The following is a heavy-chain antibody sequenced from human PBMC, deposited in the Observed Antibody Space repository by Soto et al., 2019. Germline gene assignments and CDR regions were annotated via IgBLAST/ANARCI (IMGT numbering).Heavy chain of an antibody. J-gene: IGHJ6*02. CDR2: ISWNSGSI. Sequence: GGSLRLSCAASGFTFDDYAMHWVRQAPGKGLEWVSGISWNSGSIGYADSVKGRFTISRDNAKNSLYLQMNSLRAEDTALYYCAKDEAGWDHYYYYGMDVWGQGTTVTVSS. V-gene: IGHV3-9*01. D-gene: IGHD6-19*01. CDR3: AKDEAGWDHYYYYGMDV. CDR1: GFTFDDYA.